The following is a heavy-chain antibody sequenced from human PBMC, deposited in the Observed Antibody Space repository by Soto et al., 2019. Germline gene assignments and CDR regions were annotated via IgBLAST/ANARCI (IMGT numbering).Heavy chain of an antibody. D-gene: IGHD6-6*01. J-gene: IGHJ6*02. CDR3: ARIMSPRSYPYYYYGMDV. CDR1: GGSISSYY. V-gene: IGHV4-4*07. CDR2: IYTSGST. Sequence: SETLSLTCTVSGGSISSYYWSWIRQPAGKGLEWIGRIYTSGSTNYNPSLKSRVTMSVDTSKNQFSLKLSSVTAADTAVYYCARIMSPRSYPYYYYGMDVWGQGTTVTVSS.